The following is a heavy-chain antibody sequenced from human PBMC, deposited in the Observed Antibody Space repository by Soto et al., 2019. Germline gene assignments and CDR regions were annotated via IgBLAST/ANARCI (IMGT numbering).Heavy chain of an antibody. CDR3: ARDILTGYYSPPQDY. CDR1: GFSFGDYV. D-gene: IGHD3-9*01. Sequence: HPGGSLRLSCVTSGFSFGDYVLIWVRQAPGKGLEWVGYIRSKAYGGTAEYAASVTGRFTISRDDSKSIAYLQMNSLKTEDTAVYYCARDILTGYYSPPQDYWGQGTLVTVSS. V-gene: IGHV3-49*04. J-gene: IGHJ4*02. CDR2: IRSKAYGGTA.